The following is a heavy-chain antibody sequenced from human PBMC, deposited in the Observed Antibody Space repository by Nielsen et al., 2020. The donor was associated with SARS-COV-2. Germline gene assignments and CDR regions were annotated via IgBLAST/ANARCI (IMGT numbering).Heavy chain of an antibody. V-gene: IGHV3-15*01. J-gene: IGHJ4*02. Sequence: LSLTCAASGFTSSNAWMSWVRQAPGKGLEWVGRIKSKTDGGTTDYAAPVKGRFTISRDNSKNTLYLQMNSLRAEDTAVYYCAKDLRRKVAVAGMDDYWGQGTLVTVSS. CDR1: GFTSSNAW. CDR3: AKDLRRKVAVAGMDDY. CDR2: IKSKTDGGTT. D-gene: IGHD6-19*01.